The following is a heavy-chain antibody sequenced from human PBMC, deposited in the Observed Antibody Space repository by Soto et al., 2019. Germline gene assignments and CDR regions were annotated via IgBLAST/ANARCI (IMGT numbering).Heavy chain of an antibody. Sequence: ETLSLTCTVAGGSISGYYWSWIRHPPGEGLEWSGYIFDTGSARYGPSLQGRVTISGDTSKNQVSLELNSVTATDTAVYYCARHEVGFCSGGSCPCYFDYWGQGILVTVSS. CDR1: GGSISGYY. V-gene: IGHV4-59*08. CDR2: IFDTGSA. D-gene: IGHD2-15*01. J-gene: IGHJ4*02. CDR3: ARHEVGFCSGGSCPCYFDY.